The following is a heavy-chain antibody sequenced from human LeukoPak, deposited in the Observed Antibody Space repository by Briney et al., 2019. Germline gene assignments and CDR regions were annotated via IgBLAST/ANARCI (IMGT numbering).Heavy chain of an antibody. J-gene: IGHJ4*02. CDR1: GFTFSSYS. CDR2: ISSSSSYI. V-gene: IGHV3-21*04. Sequence: GGSLRLSCAASGFTFSSYSMNWVRQAPGKGLEWVSSISSSSSYIYYADSVKGRFTISRDNAKNSLYLQMNSLRAEDTAVYYCAKDSPSSGWPVYYFDYWGQGTLVTVSS. CDR3: AKDSPSSGWPVYYFDY. D-gene: IGHD6-19*01.